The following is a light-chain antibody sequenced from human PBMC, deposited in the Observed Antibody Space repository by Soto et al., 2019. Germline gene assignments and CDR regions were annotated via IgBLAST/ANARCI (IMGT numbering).Light chain of an antibody. Sequence: DVQMTQSPSTLSASVGDRVTITCRASQSISDWLAWYQQKPGKAPKLLIYKASSLESGVPSRFSGSGSGTEFTLTISGLQPDDFATYYCHQYYSYSRTFGQGTKVEIK. CDR2: KAS. CDR1: QSISDW. CDR3: HQYYSYSRT. J-gene: IGKJ1*01. V-gene: IGKV1-5*03.